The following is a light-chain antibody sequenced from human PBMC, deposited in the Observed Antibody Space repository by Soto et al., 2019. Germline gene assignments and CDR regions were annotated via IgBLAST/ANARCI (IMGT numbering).Light chain of an antibody. CDR3: SSYTTTSTVV. CDR1: SSDIGVYNY. CDR2: DVS. V-gene: IGLV2-14*01. J-gene: IGLJ2*01. Sequence: QSALTQPASVSGSPGRSITISCTGTSSDIGVYNYVSWYQQHPGKAPKLMIYDVSNRPSGVSNRFSGSKSGNTASLTISGLQAEDEADYYCSSYTTTSTVVFGGGTKLTV.